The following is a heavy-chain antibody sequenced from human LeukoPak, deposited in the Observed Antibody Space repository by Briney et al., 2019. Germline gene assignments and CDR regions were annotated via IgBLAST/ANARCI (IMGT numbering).Heavy chain of an antibody. Sequence: SETLSLTCAVYGGSFSGYYWSWIRQPPGKGLEWIGEINHSGSTNYNPSLKSRVTISVDTSKNQFSLKLSSVTAADTAVYYCARELVAPRKNWFDPWGQGTLVTVSS. CDR2: INHSGST. D-gene: IGHD5-12*01. CDR1: GGSFSGYY. J-gene: IGHJ5*02. V-gene: IGHV4-34*01. CDR3: ARELVAPRKNWFDP.